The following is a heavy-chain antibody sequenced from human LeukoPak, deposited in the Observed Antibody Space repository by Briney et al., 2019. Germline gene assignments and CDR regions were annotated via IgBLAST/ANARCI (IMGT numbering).Heavy chain of an antibody. Sequence: SETLSLTCTVSGGSISSSSYYWGWIRQPPGKGLEWIGSIYYSGSTYYNPSLKSRVTISVDTSKNQFSLKLSSVTAADTAVYYCARHAPTWVRGVMLFGAFDIWGQGTMVTVSS. V-gene: IGHV4-39*01. CDR2: IYYSGST. J-gene: IGHJ3*02. D-gene: IGHD3-10*01. CDR3: ARHAPTWVRGVMLFGAFDI. CDR1: GGSISSSSYY.